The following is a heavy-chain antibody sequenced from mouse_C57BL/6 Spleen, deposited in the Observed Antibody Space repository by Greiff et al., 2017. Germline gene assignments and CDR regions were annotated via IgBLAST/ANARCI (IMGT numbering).Heavy chain of an antibody. CDR1: GYTFTSYT. CDR3: ARGGIYYGNYVGYFDY. CDR2: INPSSGYT. V-gene: IGHV1-4*01. Sequence: QVQLKQSGAELARPGASVKMSCKASGYTFTSYTMHWVKQRPGQGLEWIGYINPSSGYTKYNQKFKDKATLTADKSSSTAYMQLSSLTSEDSAVXYCARGGIYYGNYVGYFDYWGQGTTLTVSS. D-gene: IGHD2-1*01. J-gene: IGHJ2*01.